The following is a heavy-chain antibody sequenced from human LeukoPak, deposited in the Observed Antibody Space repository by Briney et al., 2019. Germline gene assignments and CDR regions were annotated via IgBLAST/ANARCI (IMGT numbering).Heavy chain of an antibody. CDR3: ATDFYCSSTSCYRRFDY. J-gene: IGHJ4*02. CDR2: VSSSSSYI. CDR1: GFTFSSYS. D-gene: IGHD2-2*01. V-gene: IGHV3-21*01. Sequence: GGSLRLSCAASGFTFSSYSMNWVRQAPGKGLEWVSSVSSSSSYIYYADSVKGRFTISRDNAKNSLYLQMNSLRAEDTAVYYCATDFYCSSTSCYRRFDYWGQGTLVTVSS.